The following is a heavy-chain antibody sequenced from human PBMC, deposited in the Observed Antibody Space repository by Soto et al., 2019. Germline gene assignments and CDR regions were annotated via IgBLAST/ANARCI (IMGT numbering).Heavy chain of an antibody. CDR2: INPDSGAT. Sequence: AASVKVSCKPSGYTFTADYIHWVRQAPGQGLEWMGWINPDSGATDYAQNFQGRVTMARDTSISTVYLELSSLRSDDTAIYYCARVAGDLGLHPYRLFDYWGQGTLVTVSS. V-gene: IGHV1-2*02. J-gene: IGHJ4*02. D-gene: IGHD1-7*01. CDR1: GYTFTADY. CDR3: ARVAGDLGLHPYRLFDY.